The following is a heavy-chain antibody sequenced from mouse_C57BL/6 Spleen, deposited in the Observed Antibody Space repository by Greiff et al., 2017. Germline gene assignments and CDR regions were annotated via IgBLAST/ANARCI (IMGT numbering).Heavy chain of an antibody. J-gene: IGHJ3*01. V-gene: IGHV1-80*01. CDR2: IYPGDGDT. CDR3: ARRGLSGNYEFAY. Sequence: VQLQQSGAELVKPGASVKISCKASGYAFRSYWMNWVKQRPGKGLEWIGQIYPGDGDTNYNGKFKGKATLTADKSSSTAYMQLSSLTSEDSAVYFCARRGLSGNYEFAYWGQGTLVTVSA. D-gene: IGHD2-1*01. CDR1: GYAFRSYW.